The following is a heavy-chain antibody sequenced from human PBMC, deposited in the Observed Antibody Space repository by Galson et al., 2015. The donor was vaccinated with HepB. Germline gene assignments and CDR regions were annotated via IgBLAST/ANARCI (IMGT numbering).Heavy chain of an antibody. CDR1: GYTFTGYY. J-gene: IGHJ5*02. V-gene: IGHV1-2*02. CDR2: INPNSGGT. Sequence: SVKVSCKASGYTFTGYYMHWVRQAPGQGLEWMGWINPNSGGTNYAQKFQGRVTMTRDTSISTAYMELSRLRSDDTAVYYCARAYKVGINWFDPWGQGTLVTVSS. D-gene: IGHD5-24*01. CDR3: ARAYKVGINWFDP.